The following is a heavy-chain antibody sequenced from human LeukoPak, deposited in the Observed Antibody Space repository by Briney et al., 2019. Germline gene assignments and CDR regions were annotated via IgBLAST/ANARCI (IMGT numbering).Heavy chain of an antibody. CDR2: IIPIFGTA. J-gene: IGHJ6*02. Sequence: ASVKVSCKASGGTFSSYASSWVRQAPGQGLEWMGGIIPIFGTANYAQKFQGRVTITADESTSTAYMELSSLRSEDTAVYYCAVRNVDIVATDYYYYGMDVWGQGTTVTVSS. D-gene: IGHD5-12*01. CDR3: AVRNVDIVATDYYYYGMDV. V-gene: IGHV1-69*01. CDR1: GGTFSSYA.